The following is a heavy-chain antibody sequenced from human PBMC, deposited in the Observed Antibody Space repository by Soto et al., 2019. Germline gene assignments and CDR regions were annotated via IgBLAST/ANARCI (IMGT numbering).Heavy chain of an antibody. CDR2: INQNSGNT. CDR1: GYLFTNYD. CDR3: ARGIKYCDYSRWFDL. D-gene: IGHD4-17*01. J-gene: IGHJ5*02. V-gene: IGHV1-8*01. Sequence: QVQLVQSGAEVKKPGASVKVSCKASGYLFTNYDINWVRQATGQWPEYLGWINQNSGNTGNVQQFQGRVTMTRNTSIKTAYMELNSLRSEYRTVYYCARGIKYCDYSRWFDLWGQGTLVTVSS.